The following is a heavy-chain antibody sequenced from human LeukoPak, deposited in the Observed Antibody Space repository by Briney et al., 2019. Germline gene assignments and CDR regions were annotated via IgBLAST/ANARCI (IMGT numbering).Heavy chain of an antibody. V-gene: IGHV1-3*01. CDR3: ARGPGYSSGFNWFDP. CDR1: GYTFTSYA. Sequence: ASVKVSCKASGYTFTSYAVHWVRQAPGQRLEWMGWINAGNGNTKHSQKFQGRVTITRDTSASTAYMELSSLRSEDTAVYYCARGPGYSSGFNWFDPWGQGTLVTVSS. D-gene: IGHD6-19*01. J-gene: IGHJ5*02. CDR2: INAGNGNT.